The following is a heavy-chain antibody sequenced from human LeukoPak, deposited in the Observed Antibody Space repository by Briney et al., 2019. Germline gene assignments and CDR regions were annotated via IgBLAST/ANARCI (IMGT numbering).Heavy chain of an antibody. Sequence: GGSLRLSCAASGFTSSSYAMSWVRQAPGKGLEWVSTISVSGGSTFYADSVKGRFTISRDNSKNTLYLRMDSLRADDTAVYYCAKVFSSSSTFGLFDYWGQGTLVTVSS. CDR1: GFTSSSYA. CDR3: AKVFSSSSTFGLFDY. V-gene: IGHV3-23*01. J-gene: IGHJ4*02. CDR2: ISVSGGST. D-gene: IGHD6-6*01.